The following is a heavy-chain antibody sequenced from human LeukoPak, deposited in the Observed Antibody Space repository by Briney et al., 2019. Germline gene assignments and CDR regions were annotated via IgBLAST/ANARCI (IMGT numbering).Heavy chain of an antibody. Sequence: GGSLRLSCAASGFTFSNYWMNWVRQAPGKGLMWVSRINSGGTGTNYADSVKGRFTISRDNVKNTLYLQMNSLRAEDTAVYYCVSRDWFDPWGLGTLVTVSS. V-gene: IGHV3-74*01. CDR2: INSGGTGT. CDR3: VSRDWFDP. CDR1: GFTFSNYW. J-gene: IGHJ5*02.